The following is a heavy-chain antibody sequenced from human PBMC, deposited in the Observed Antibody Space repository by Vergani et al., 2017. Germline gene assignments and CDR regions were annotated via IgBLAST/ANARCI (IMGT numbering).Heavy chain of an antibody. CDR2: MKNTGDST. CDR3: GRGSDNYN. CDR1: GFPFSSHA. D-gene: IGHD5-24*01. J-gene: IGHJ4*02. Sequence: EVQLLQSEGAVVQPGGSLRLSCVASGFPFSSHAMRLVRQGHGHGLEWVSSMKNTGDSTHYADSVKGRFTISRANAQNTLYLQMNSLRVEDTAVYYCGRGSDNYNWGQGTLVTVSS. V-gene: IGHV3-23*01.